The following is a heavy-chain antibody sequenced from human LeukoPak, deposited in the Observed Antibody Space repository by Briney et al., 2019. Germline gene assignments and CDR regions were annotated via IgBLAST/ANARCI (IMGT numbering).Heavy chain of an antibody. Sequence: PSETLSLTCAVYGGSFSGYYWSWIRQPPGKGLEWIGEINHSGSTNYNPSLKSRVTISVDTSKNQFSLKLSSVTAADTAVYYCARDYYGHFDYWGQGTLVTVSS. CDR1: GGSFSGYY. D-gene: IGHD3-10*01. CDR2: INHSGST. CDR3: ARDYYGHFDY. V-gene: IGHV4-34*01. J-gene: IGHJ4*02.